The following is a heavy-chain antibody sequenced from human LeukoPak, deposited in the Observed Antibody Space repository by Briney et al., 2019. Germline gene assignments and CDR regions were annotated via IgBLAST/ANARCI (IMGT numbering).Heavy chain of an antibody. CDR2: ISWNSGSI. J-gene: IGHJ5*02. Sequence: PGGSLRVSCAASGFTFDDYAMHWVRQAPGKGLEWVSGISWNSGSIGYADSVKGRFTISRDNAKNSLYLQMNSLRAEDTAVYYCAKAGSSGYYYDNWFDPWGQGTLVTVSS. CDR1: GFTFDDYA. V-gene: IGHV3-9*01. CDR3: AKAGSSGYYYDNWFDP. D-gene: IGHD3-22*01.